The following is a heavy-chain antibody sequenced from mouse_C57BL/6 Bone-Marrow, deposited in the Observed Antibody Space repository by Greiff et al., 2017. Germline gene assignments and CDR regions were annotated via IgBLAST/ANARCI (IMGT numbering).Heavy chain of an antibody. CDR2: IYPTSGRT. V-gene: IGHV1-55*01. Sequence: QVQLQQPGAELVKPGASVKMSCKASGYTFTSYWITWVKQRPGQGLEWIGDIYPTSGRTNYNEKFKSKAILTVDTSSNPAYMQLSSLTSEDSAVFYCARSGPLGRSFDDWGQGTTLTVSS. CDR1: GYTFTSYW. D-gene: IGHD4-1*01. J-gene: IGHJ2*01. CDR3: ARSGPLGRSFDD.